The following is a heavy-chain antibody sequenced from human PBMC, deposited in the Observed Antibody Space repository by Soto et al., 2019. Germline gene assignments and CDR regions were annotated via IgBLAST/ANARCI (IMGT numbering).Heavy chain of an antibody. J-gene: IGHJ6*02. CDR3: ARTDRDSYGLDV. D-gene: IGHD1-1*01. CDR2: ISAAGDP. Sequence: EVQLVESGGGLVQPGGSLRLSCEASGFTFRNYDMHWGRQGTGKGLEWVSGISAAGDPDYADAVAGRFTIARENAQNSFFLQMNSLRVSDTAVYYCARTDRDSYGLDVWGQGTTVIVSS. CDR1: GFTFRNYD. V-gene: IGHV3-13*05.